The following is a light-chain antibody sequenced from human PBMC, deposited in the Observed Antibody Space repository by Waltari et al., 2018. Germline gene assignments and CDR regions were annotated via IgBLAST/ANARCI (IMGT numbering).Light chain of an antibody. V-gene: IGLV1-44*01. CDR2: SNN. CDR1: SSNIGSNT. Sequence: QSVLTQPPSASGTPGQRVPMSCSGSSSNIGSNTVDWYQQLPGTAPKLLMYSNNQRPSGGPDRVSGAKAGTSASLASSGLQAEDEADYYCAAWDDSLNGYVFGTGTKVTVL. CDR3: AAWDDSLNGYV. J-gene: IGLJ1*01.